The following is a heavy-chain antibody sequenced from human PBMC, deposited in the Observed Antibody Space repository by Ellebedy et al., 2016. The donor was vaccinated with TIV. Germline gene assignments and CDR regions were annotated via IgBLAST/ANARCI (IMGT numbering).Heavy chain of an antibody. CDR2: ISSSSSYI. V-gene: IGHV3-21*01. CDR1: GFTFSSYS. Sequence: GGSLRLXXAASGFTFSSYSMNWVRQAPGKGLEWVSSISSSSSYIYYADSVKGRFTISRDNAKNSLYLQMNSLRAEDTAVYYCARAGVWFGEFYGMDVWGQGTTVTVSS. D-gene: IGHD3-10*01. CDR3: ARAGVWFGEFYGMDV. J-gene: IGHJ6*02.